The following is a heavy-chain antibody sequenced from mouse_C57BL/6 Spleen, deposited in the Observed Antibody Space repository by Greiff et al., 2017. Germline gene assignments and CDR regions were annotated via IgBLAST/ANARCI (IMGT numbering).Heavy chain of an antibody. J-gene: IGHJ4*01. CDR1: GYTFTSYW. CDR2: IDPNSGGT. D-gene: IGHD2-1*01. V-gene: IGHV1-72*01. Sequence: QVHVKQPGAELVKPGASVKLSCKASGYTFTSYWMHWVKQRPGRGLEWIGRIDPNSGGTKYNEKFKSKATLTVDKPSSTAYMQLSSLTSEDSAVYYCADGKRGYYYAMDYWGQGTSVTVSS. CDR3: ADGKRGYYYAMDY.